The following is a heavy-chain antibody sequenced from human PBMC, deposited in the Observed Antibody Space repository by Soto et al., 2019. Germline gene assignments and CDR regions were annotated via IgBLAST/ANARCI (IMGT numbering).Heavy chain of an antibody. CDR3: ARSASTIVPAARAEYFQH. CDR1: VYSFTSYW. V-gene: IGHV5-51*01. CDR2: IYPGDSDT. D-gene: IGHD2-2*01. Sequence: GESLKISCKGSVYSFTSYWIGWVRQMPVKGLEWMGIIYPGDSDTRYSPSFQGQVTISADKYISTAYLQWSSLKASDTAMYYCARSASTIVPAARAEYFQHWGQGTRVTVSS. J-gene: IGHJ1*01.